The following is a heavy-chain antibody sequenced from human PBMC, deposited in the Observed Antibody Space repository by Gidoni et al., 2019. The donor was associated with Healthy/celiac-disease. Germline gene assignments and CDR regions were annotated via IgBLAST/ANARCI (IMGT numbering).Heavy chain of an antibody. Sequence: QLQLQESGPGLVQPSATLSLTCTVSRGSISSSSYYWGWIRQPPGKGLEWIGSIYSSGSTYYNPSLKSRVTISVDTSKNQFSLKLSSVTAADTAVYYCARHLDSYGSNYFDYWGQGTLVTVSS. CDR3: ARHLDSYGSNYFDY. CDR1: RGSISSSSYY. CDR2: IYSSGST. J-gene: IGHJ4*02. V-gene: IGHV4-39*01. D-gene: IGHD5-18*01.